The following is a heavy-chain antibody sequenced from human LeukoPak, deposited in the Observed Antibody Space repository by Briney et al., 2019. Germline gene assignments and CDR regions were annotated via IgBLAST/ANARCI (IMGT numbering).Heavy chain of an antibody. Sequence: PSETLSLTCAVYGGSFSGYFWSWIRQPPGKGLEWIGEIKHSGSTNYSPSLNSRVSISIDASRNQFSLKLNSVTAADTAVYYCARGSGSGYYYWGQGTLVTVSS. J-gene: IGHJ4*02. CDR3: ARGSGSGYYY. V-gene: IGHV4-34*01. CDR1: GGSFSGYF. CDR2: IKHSGST. D-gene: IGHD3-22*01.